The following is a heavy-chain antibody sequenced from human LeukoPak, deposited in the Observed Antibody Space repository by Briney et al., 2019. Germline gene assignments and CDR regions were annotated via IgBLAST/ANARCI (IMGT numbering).Heavy chain of an antibody. CDR1: GYTFTSYY. D-gene: IGHD6-13*01. V-gene: IGHV1-46*01. Sequence: ASVKVSCKASGYTFTSYYTHWVRQAPGQGLEWMGIINPSGGSTSYAQKFQGRVTMTRDTSTSTVYMELSSLRSEDTAVYYCARDNIAAADLNYWGQGTLVTVSS. CDR2: INPSGGST. CDR3: ARDNIAAADLNY. J-gene: IGHJ4*02.